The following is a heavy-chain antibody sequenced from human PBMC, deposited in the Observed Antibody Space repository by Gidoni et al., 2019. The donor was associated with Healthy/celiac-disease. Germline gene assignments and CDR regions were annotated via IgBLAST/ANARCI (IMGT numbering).Heavy chain of an antibody. J-gene: IGHJ4*02. CDR3: AKESLPYYDIPGVHFDY. V-gene: IGHV3-30*18. Sequence: QVQLVESGGGVVQPGRSLRLSCAASGFTFSSYGMHWVRQAPGKGLEWVAVISYDGSNKYYADSVKGRFTISRDNSKNTLYLQMNSLRAEDTAVYYCAKESLPYYDIPGVHFDYWGQGTLVTVSS. CDR2: ISYDGSNK. D-gene: IGHD3-9*01. CDR1: GFTFSSYG.